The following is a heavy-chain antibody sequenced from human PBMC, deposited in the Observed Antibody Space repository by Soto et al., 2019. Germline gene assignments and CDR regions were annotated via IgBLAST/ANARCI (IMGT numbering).Heavy chain of an antibody. CDR1: GFTFSIYS. Sequence: GGSLRLSCAASGFTFSIYSMNWFRQAPGKGLEWVSYISSSSSTIYYADSVKGRFTISRDNAKNSLYLQMNSLRDEDTAVYYCARGTYYDSSGGPYGMDVWGQGTTVTVSS. V-gene: IGHV3-48*02. D-gene: IGHD3-22*01. J-gene: IGHJ6*02. CDR3: ARGTYYDSSGGPYGMDV. CDR2: ISSSSSTI.